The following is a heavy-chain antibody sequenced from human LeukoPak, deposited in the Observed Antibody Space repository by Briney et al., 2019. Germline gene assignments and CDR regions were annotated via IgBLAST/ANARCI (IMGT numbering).Heavy chain of an antibody. CDR3: AREGSYYDSSGYYLGVAFDI. CDR1: GFSASSDY. V-gene: IGHV3-53*01. Sequence: GGSLRLSCAAPGFSASSDYMSWVRQAPGEGLGWVSVIYSGGSTYYADSVKGRFTISRDNSKNALYLQMNSLRAEDTAVYYCAREGSYYDSSGYYLGVAFDIWGQGTMVTVS. CDR2: IYSGGST. D-gene: IGHD3-22*01. J-gene: IGHJ3*02.